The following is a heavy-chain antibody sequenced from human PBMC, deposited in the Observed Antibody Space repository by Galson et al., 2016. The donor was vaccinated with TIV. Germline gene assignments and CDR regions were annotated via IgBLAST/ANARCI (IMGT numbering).Heavy chain of an antibody. J-gene: IGHJ6*02. CDR3: ARPGLLQNYDNIDYDYDYYYYGLAV. CDR1: GFTFSTYG. D-gene: IGHD3-22*01. Sequence: SLRLSCAASGFTFSTYGMHWVRQAPGKGLEWVAVIGYDGINKYYADSVKGRFTISRDNSKNTLYLQMNSLRAEDTAVYYCARPGLLQNYDNIDYDYDYYYYGLAVWGQGTTVTVSS. CDR2: IGYDGINK. V-gene: IGHV3-33*01.